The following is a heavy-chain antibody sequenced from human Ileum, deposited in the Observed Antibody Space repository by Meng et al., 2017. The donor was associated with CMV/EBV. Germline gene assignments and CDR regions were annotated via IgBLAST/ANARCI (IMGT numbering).Heavy chain of an antibody. Sequence: QVQLQESGSGLVKPSETLSLTCTVSGGSISSYYWNWIRQSPGKGLEWIVYIFYSGSTNYNPSLKSRVTISVDTSKNQFSLKLTSVTAADTAVYYCARAQYSSSWSSFDYWGQGTLVTVSS. V-gene: IGHV4-59*01. CDR3: ARAQYSSSWSSFDY. CDR1: GGSISSYY. J-gene: IGHJ4*02. CDR2: IFYSGST. D-gene: IGHD6-13*01.